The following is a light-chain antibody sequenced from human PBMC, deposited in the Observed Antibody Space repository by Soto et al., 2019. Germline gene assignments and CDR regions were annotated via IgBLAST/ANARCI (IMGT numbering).Light chain of an antibody. CDR1: QGIKDY. Sequence: RVITPAAATRSVSPGERSALAWMASQGIKDYLAWFQQKPGQAPSLLIYGASTRATAIPARFSGGGSGTAFTPTISRLEPEDFAVYYCQQFSSYPLTVGGVTQVDIK. CDR2: GAS. J-gene: IGKJ4*01. CDR3: QQFSSYPLT. V-gene: IGKV3-15*01.